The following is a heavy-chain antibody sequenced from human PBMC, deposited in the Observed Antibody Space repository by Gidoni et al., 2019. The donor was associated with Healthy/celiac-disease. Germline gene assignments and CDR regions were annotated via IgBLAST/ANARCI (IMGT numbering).Heavy chain of an antibody. J-gene: IGHJ5*02. Sequence: QVQLVQSGAEVKKPGASVQVSCKASGYTFTSYAMHWVRQAPGQRLEWMGWIHAGNGNTKYSQKFQGRVTITRDTSASTAYMELSSLRSEDTAVYYCARDRVSGAAGTTNTNWFDPWGQGTLVTVSS. V-gene: IGHV1-3*01. CDR2: IHAGNGNT. CDR1: GYTFTSYA. D-gene: IGHD6-13*01. CDR3: ARDRVSGAAGTTNTNWFDP.